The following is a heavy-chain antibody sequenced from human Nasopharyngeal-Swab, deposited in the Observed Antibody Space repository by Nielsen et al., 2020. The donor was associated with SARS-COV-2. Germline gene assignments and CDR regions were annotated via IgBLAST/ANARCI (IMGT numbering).Heavy chain of an antibody. D-gene: IGHD1-1*01. CDR1: RYTFTSYD. J-gene: IGHJ5*02. CDR3: ARESERWFDP. CDR2: INPNSGCT. V-gene: IGHV1-2*06. Sequence: ASVQVSCKASRYTFTSYDINWVRQATGQGLEWMGRINPNSGCTNYAQKFQGRVIMTRDTSTSTAYMELSRQRSDDTAVYDCARESERWFDPWGQGTLVTVSS.